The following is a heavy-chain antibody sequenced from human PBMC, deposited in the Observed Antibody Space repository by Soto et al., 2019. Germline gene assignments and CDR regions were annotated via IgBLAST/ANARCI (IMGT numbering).Heavy chain of an antibody. CDR2: TRNKANSYTT. D-gene: IGHD3-10*01. CDR3: ATLLWFGELSAFDI. Sequence: GGSLRLSCAASGFTFSDHYMDWVRQAPGKGLEWVGRTRNKANSYTTEYAASVKGRFTISRDDSKNSLYLQMNSLKTEDTAVYYCATLLWFGELSAFDIWGQGTMVTVSS. CDR1: GFTFSDHY. J-gene: IGHJ3*02. V-gene: IGHV3-72*01.